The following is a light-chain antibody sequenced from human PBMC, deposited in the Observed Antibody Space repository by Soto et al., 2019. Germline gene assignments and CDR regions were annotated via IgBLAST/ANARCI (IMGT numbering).Light chain of an antibody. V-gene: IGKV1-6*01. J-gene: IGKJ4*01. CDR3: QQYSTNPLT. CDR1: QGIGNA. Sequence: AIQMTQSPSSLSASVGDRVTISCRASQGIGNALGWYQQKPGKAPKLLIYRASALQSGVPSRFSGSGSGTEFTLTIDSLQPDDSGTFYCQQYSTNPLTFGGGTKVDIK. CDR2: RAS.